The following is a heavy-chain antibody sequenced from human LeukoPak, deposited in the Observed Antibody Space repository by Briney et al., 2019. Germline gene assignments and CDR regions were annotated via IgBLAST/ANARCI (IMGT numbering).Heavy chain of an antibody. D-gene: IGHD6-6*01. Sequence: SETLSLTCTVSGGSISINSYYWAWIRQPPGKGLEWIGEINHSGSTNYNPSLKSRVTISVDTSKNQFSLKLSSVTAADTAVYYCARVYSSSSWGQGTLVTVSS. CDR1: GGSISINSYY. J-gene: IGHJ5*02. CDR2: INHSGST. V-gene: IGHV4-39*07. CDR3: ARVYSSSS.